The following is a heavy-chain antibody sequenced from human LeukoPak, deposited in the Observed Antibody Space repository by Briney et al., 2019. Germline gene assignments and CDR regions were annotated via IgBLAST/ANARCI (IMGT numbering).Heavy chain of an antibody. D-gene: IGHD6-13*01. CDR3: AKARYSSSWYRFDY. CDR1: GFTFSSYA. V-gene: IGHV3-23*01. CDR2: ISGSGGST. Sequence: PGGSLRFSCAASGFTFSSYAMSWVRQAPGKGLEWVSAISGSGGSTYYADSVKGRFTISRDNSKNTLYLQMNSLRVEDTAIYYCAKARYSSSWYRFDYWGQGTLVTVSS. J-gene: IGHJ4*02.